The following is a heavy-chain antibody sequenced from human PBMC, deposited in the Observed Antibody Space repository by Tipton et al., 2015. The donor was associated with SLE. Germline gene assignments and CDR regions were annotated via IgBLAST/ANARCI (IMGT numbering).Heavy chain of an antibody. V-gene: IGHV1-69*01. J-gene: IGHJ6*03. D-gene: IGHD3-3*01. CDR2: IIPIFGTA. Sequence: QAQLVQSGPEVKKPGSSVKVSCKASGGTFSSYAISWVRQAPGQGLEWMGGIIPIFGTANYAQKFQGRVTITTDESTSTAYMELSSLRSEDTAVYYCARARVRRGSGYPDYHYYMDVWGKGTTVPVSS. CDR1: GGTFSSYA. CDR3: ARARVRRGSGYPDYHYYMDV.